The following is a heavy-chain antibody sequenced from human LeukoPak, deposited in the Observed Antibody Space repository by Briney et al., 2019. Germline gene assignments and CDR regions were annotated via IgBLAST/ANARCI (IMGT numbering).Heavy chain of an antibody. J-gene: IGHJ4*02. CDR1: GYSFTSYC. CDR3: ARRVSLWYSDF. CDR2: ISPTDSDT. Sequence: GESLKTSCKGSGYSFTSYCIGWVRQMPGKGLEWMGIISPTDSDTRYSPSFQGQVTISADKSISTAYLQWSSLKASDTAIFYCARRVSLWYSDFWGQGTLVTVSS. D-gene: IGHD6-13*01. V-gene: IGHV5-51*01.